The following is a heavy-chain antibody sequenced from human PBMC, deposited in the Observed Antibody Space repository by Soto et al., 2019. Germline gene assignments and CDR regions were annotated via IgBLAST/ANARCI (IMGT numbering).Heavy chain of an antibody. CDR1: GGAFSSYT. V-gene: IGHV1-69*02. CDR2: IIPILGIA. CDR3: ARGIVVVPAATNWFDP. J-gene: IGHJ5*02. Sequence: SVKVSCKASGGAFSSYTISWVRQAPGQGLEWMGRIIPILGIANYAQKFQGRVTITADKSTSTAYMELSSLRSEDTAVYYCARGIVVVPAATNWFDPWGQGTLVTVSS. D-gene: IGHD2-2*01.